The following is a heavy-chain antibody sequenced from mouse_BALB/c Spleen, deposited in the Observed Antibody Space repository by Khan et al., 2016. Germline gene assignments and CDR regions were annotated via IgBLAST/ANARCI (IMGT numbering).Heavy chain of an antibody. CDR1: GISITTGNYR. V-gene: IGHV3-5*02. D-gene: IGHD2-3*01. CDR2: IYYSGTI. CDR3: ARGDGYYFFDY. Sequence: EVQLQESGPGLVKPSQTVSLTCTVTGISITTGNYRWSWIRQFPGNKLEWIGYIYYSGTIAYNPSLTSRTTITRDTSKTQFFLEMNSLTAEDTVTCYCARGDGYYFFDYWGQGTTLTVSS. J-gene: IGHJ2*01.